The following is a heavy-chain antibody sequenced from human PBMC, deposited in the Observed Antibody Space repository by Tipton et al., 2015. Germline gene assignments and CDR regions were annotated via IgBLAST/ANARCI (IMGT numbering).Heavy chain of an antibody. CDR2: ITSSGTTV. J-gene: IGHJ5*02. V-gene: IGHV3-11*01. CDR3: ARGYSPRRWFDP. Sequence: GSLRLSCAASGFTFSDYYMHWIRQAPGKGLESISYITSSGTTVFYADSVKGRFTISRDNANNLLYLQMDSLRAEDTALYYCARGYSPRRWFDPWGQGTLVTVSS. CDR1: GFTFSDYY. D-gene: IGHD5-18*01.